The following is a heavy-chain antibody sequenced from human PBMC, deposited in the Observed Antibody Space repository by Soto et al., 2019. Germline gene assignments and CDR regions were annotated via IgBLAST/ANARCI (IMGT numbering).Heavy chain of an antibody. V-gene: IGHV3-23*01. CDR2: ISGSGGST. CDR3: AKPQGSPLYYYDSSGPDAFDI. D-gene: IGHD3-22*01. Sequence: PGGSLRLSCAASGFTFSSYAMSWVRQAPGKGLEWVSAISGSGGSTYYADSVKGRFTISRDNSKNTLYLQMNSLRAEDTAVYYCAKPQGSPLYYYDSSGPDAFDIWGQGTMVTVSS. J-gene: IGHJ3*02. CDR1: GFTFSSYA.